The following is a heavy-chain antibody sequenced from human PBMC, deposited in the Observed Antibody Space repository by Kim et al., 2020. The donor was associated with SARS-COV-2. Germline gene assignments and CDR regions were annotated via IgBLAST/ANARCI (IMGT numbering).Heavy chain of an antibody. D-gene: IGHD2-15*01. J-gene: IGHJ4*02. V-gene: IGHV1-46*01. CDR1: GYTFTSYY. CDR3: ARAYCSGGSCIYYFDY. CDR2: INPSGGSP. Sequence: ASVKVSCKASGYTFTSYYMHWVRQAPGQGLEWMGIINPSGGSPSYAQKLQGRVTMTRDTSTSTVYMELSSLRSEDTAVYYCARAYCSGGSCIYYFDYWGQGTLVTVSS.